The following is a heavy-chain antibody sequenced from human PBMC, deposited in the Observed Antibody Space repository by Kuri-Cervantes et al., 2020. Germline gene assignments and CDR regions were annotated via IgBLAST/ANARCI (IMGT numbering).Heavy chain of an antibody. CDR3: ERVSVAGTWDY. CDR2: MNPNSGNT. J-gene: IGHJ4*02. CDR1: GYTFTSYD. Sequence: ASVKVSCKASGYTFTSYDINWVRQATGQGLEWMGWMNPNSGNTGYAQKFQGRVTMTRNTSISTAYMELNRLRSDDTAVYYCERVSVAGTWDYWGQGTLVTVSS. V-gene: IGHV1-8*01. D-gene: IGHD6-19*01.